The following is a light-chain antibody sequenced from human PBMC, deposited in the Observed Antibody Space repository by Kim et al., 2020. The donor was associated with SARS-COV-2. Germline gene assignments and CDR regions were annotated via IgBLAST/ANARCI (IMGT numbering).Light chain of an antibody. J-gene: IGLJ2*01. Sequence: APGEADRINCGAKDSGRRSVHWYQRKAGHSPVVVIYYNTNRPAEIPERFSGSNSGNTATLTISTVEAGDEADYYCQVWDTTSDHVVFGGGTQLTVL. CDR3: QVWDTTSDHVV. CDR1: DSGRRS. V-gene: IGLV3-21*04. CDR2: YNT.